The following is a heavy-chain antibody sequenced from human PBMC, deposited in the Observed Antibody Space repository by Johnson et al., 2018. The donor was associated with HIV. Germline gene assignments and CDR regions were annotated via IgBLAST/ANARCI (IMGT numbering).Heavy chain of an antibody. CDR1: GFIFSSYG. J-gene: IGHJ3*02. Sequence: QVQLVESGGGLVKPGGSLRLSCAASGFIFSSYGMHWVRQAPGKGLEWVAVISYDETNDYYTDSVKGRFTISRDNSKNTLYLQMNSLRAEDTAVYYCAKDLGIVGAVHRTFDIWGQGTMVTVSS. D-gene: IGHD1-26*01. V-gene: IGHV3-30*18. CDR3: AKDLGIVGAVHRTFDI. CDR2: ISYDETND.